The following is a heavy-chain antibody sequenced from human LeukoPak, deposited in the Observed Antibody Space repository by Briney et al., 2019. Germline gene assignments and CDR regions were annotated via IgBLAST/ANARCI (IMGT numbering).Heavy chain of an antibody. V-gene: IGHV3-7*01. D-gene: IGHD3-3*01. CDR3: ARDQVELYDFWSGSDY. CDR2: IKQDGSEK. J-gene: IGHJ4*02. CDR1: GGSISSYY. Sequence: ETLSLTCTVSGGSISSYYWSWIRQPPGKGLEWVANIKQDGSEKYYVDSVKGRFTVSRDNAKNSLYLQMNSLRAEDTAVYYCARDQVELYDFWSGSDYWGQGTLVTVSS.